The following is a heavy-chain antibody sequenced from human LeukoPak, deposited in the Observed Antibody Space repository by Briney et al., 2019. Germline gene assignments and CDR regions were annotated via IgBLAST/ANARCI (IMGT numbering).Heavy chain of an antibody. Sequence: ASVKVSCKASGYTFTSYGISWVRQAPGQGLEWMGWISAYNGNTNSAQKLQGRVTMTTDTSTSTACMELRSLRSDDTAVYYCARDPRIQPHAFDIWGQGTMVTVSS. CDR3: ARDPRIQPHAFDI. J-gene: IGHJ3*02. CDR2: ISAYNGNT. D-gene: IGHD5-18*01. V-gene: IGHV1-18*01. CDR1: GYTFTSYG.